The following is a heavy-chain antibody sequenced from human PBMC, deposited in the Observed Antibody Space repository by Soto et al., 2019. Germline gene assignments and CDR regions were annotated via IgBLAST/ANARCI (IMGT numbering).Heavy chain of an antibody. CDR3: AHRPGFSMAFDY. CDR2: IYWDDDT. Sequence: QITLKEAGPTLVKPTETLTLTCTFSGFSLSTYGVGVGWIRQPPGKALEWLALIYWDDDTRFSPSLNSRLAITKDTSKSQVVLTMTHMDPVDTATYYCAHRPGFSMAFDYWGPGSLVTVSS. CDR1: GFSLSTYGVG. V-gene: IGHV2-5*02. J-gene: IGHJ4*02. D-gene: IGHD3-10*01.